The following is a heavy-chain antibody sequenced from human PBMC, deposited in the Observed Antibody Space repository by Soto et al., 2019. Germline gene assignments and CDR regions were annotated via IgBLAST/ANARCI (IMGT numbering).Heavy chain of an antibody. CDR2: MIPNSGYT. CDR1: GYTFTNHD. Sequence: QVRLVQSGAEVKKPGASVKVSCKASGYTFTNHDVIWVRQAPGQGLEWMGWMIPNSGYTVYAQKFQGRVTMTRDTSIRKAFVELSSLRFEDTAVYYCARNGGGLGSWGQGTLVTVSS. D-gene: IGHD2-8*01. V-gene: IGHV1-8*01. J-gene: IGHJ4*02. CDR3: ARNGGGLGS.